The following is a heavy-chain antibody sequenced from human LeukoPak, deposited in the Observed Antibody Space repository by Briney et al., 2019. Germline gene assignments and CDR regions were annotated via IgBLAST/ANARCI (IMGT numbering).Heavy chain of an antibody. Sequence: SETLSPTCAVSGGSISTNNWWSWVRQPPGKGLEWIGEIFHSGSTNYNPSLKSRVTISVDKSNNQFSLNLTSVTAADTAVYYCARDQNPSGSGSPLADAFDVWGQGAKVTVSS. D-gene: IGHD6-19*01. CDR1: GGSISTNNW. CDR2: IFHSGST. V-gene: IGHV4-4*02. J-gene: IGHJ3*01. CDR3: ARDQNPSGSGSPLADAFDV.